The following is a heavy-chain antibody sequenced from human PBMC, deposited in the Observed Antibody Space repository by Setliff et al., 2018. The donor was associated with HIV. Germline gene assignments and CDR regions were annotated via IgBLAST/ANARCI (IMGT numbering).Heavy chain of an antibody. D-gene: IGHD2-2*01. CDR2: IYYSGST. Sequence: PSETLSLTCTVSGGSISRSSYYWGWIRQPPGKGLEWIGSIYYSGSTYYNPSLKSRVTISVDTSKNQVSLKLSSVTAADTAVYYCASRVLGYCRSTSCLSWFDPWGQGTPVTVSS. CDR1: GGSISRSSYY. V-gene: IGHV4-39*01. CDR3: ASRVLGYCRSTSCLSWFDP. J-gene: IGHJ5*02.